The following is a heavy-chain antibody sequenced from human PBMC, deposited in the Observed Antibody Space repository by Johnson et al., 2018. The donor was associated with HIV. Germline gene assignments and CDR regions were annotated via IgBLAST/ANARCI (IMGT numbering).Heavy chain of an antibody. CDR2: ISYDGSNK. D-gene: IGHD1-26*01. CDR3: ARDGRVGATLMSTGDDAFDI. Sequence: QVQLVESGGGVVQPGRSLRLSCAASGFTFRSYGMHWVRQAPGKGLEWVAVISYDGSNKYYADSVKGRFTISRDNSKNTLYLQMNSLRAEDTAVYYCARDGRVGATLMSTGDDAFDIWGQGTMVTVSS. CDR1: GFTFRSYG. J-gene: IGHJ3*02. V-gene: IGHV3-30*03.